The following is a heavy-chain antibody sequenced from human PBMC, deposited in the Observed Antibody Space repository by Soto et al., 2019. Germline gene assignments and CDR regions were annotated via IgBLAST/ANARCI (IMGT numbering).Heavy chain of an antibody. D-gene: IGHD2-2*01. CDR2: IYDSGNI. Sequence: PSETLSLTCPVSGASISSGGYFWTWIRQHPGKGLEWIGYIYDSGNIYYRPSLKSRVTISVDTSKTQFSLRLRSVTAADTAVYYCARGRVPAGFYGMDIWGQGTTVTVSS. CDR1: GASISSGGYF. V-gene: IGHV4-31*03. CDR3: ARGRVPAGFYGMDI. J-gene: IGHJ6*02.